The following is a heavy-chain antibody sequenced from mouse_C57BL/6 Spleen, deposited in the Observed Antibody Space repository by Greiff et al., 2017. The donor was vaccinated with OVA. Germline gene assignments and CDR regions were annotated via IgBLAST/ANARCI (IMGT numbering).Heavy chain of an antibody. D-gene: IGHD1-1*01. J-gene: IGHJ2*01. CDR2: INPYNGGT. CDR3: ASGGTTVVATDYFDY. CDR1: GYTFTDYY. Sequence: QLQQSGPVLVKPGASVKMSCKASGYTFTDYYMNWVKQSHGKSLEWIGVINPYNGGTSYNQKFKGKATLTVDKSSSTAYMELNSLTSEDSAVYYCASGGTTVVATDYFDYWGQGTTLTVSS. V-gene: IGHV1-19*01.